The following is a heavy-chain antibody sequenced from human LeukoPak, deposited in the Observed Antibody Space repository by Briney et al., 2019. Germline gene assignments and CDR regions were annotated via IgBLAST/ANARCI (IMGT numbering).Heavy chain of an antibody. J-gene: IGHJ4*02. Sequence: PGGSLRLSCAASGFTFSSYGMHWVRQAPGKGLEWVALISYDGSIEYYADSVKGRFTISRDNSKNTLYLQMNSLRAEDTAVYYCAKDLRGVGRTLDYWGQGTLVTVSS. V-gene: IGHV3-30*18. CDR3: AKDLRGVGRTLDY. CDR1: GFTFSSYG. D-gene: IGHD4-17*01. CDR2: ISYDGSIE.